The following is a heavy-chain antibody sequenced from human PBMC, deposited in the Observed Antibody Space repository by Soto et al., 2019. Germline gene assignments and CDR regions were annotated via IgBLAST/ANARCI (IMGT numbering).Heavy chain of an antibody. CDR1: GYSITAGGYY. CDR2: FYSSGSI. Sequence: SETLSLTCFVSGYSITAGGYYWSWIRHHPGKGLEWIGSFYSSGSIVYNPSLRSRVSISGDTSSNQFSMSLTSVTAAETARYYCARPYRSGSGWFHPWGQGNLVTVSS. D-gene: IGHD6-19*01. V-gene: IGHV4-31*03. J-gene: IGHJ5*02. CDR3: ARPYRSGSGWFHP.